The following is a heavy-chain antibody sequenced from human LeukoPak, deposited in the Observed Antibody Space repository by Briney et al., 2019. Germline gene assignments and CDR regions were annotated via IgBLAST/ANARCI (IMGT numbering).Heavy chain of an antibody. CDR2: IKQDGSEK. J-gene: IGHJ4*02. CDR3: ARYSGTFSNSYFDC. V-gene: IGHV3-7*01. D-gene: IGHD1-26*01. CDR1: GFTFRSYW. Sequence: GGSLRLSCAASGFTFRSYWMSWVRQAPGKGLEWVANIKQDGSEKYYVDSVKGRFTISRDSAKNSLYLQMNSLRAEDTAVYYCARYSGTFSNSYFDCWGQGTLVTVSS.